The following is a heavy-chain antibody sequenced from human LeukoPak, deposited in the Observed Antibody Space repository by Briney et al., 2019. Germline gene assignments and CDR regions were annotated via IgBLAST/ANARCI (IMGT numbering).Heavy chain of an antibody. CDR1: GFTFTSSA. J-gene: IGHJ4*02. CDR3: AAGKDIVVVPAFDY. Sequence: SVKVSCKASGFTFTSSAVQWVRQARGQRLEWIGWIVVGSGNTNYAQKFQERVTITRDMSTSTAYMELSSLRSEDTAVYYCAAGKDIVVVPAFDYWGQGTLVTVSS. D-gene: IGHD2-2*01. CDR2: IVVGSGNT. V-gene: IGHV1-58*01.